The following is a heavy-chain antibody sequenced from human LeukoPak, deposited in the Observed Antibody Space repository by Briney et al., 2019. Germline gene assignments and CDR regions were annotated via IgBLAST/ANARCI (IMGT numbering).Heavy chain of an antibody. D-gene: IGHD1-26*01. Sequence: GVPLKISCKASGYSFTSYWIAWVRQMPGKGLESMGIIYPDDSDTKYSPSFQGQVTISADKSISTAYLQWSSLKASDTAMYYCARPFSGSYYSGGFDIWGQGTMVTVSS. CDR2: IYPDDSDT. CDR3: ARPFSGSYYSGGFDI. J-gene: IGHJ3*02. CDR1: GYSFTSYW. V-gene: IGHV5-51*03.